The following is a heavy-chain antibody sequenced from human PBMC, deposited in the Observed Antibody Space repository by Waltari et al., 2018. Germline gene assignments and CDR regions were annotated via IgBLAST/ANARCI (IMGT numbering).Heavy chain of an antibody. V-gene: IGHV3-30*18. CDR2: IWYDGSNK. D-gene: IGHD3-10*01. Sequence: QVQLVESGGGVVQPGRSLRLSCAASGFTFSSYGMHWVRQAPGKGLEWVAVIWYDGSNKYYADSVKGRFTISRDNSKNTLYLQMNSLRAEDTAMYYCAKGRVRIGEVDIWGQGTMVTVSS. CDR1: GFTFSSYG. CDR3: AKGRVRIGEVDI. J-gene: IGHJ3*02.